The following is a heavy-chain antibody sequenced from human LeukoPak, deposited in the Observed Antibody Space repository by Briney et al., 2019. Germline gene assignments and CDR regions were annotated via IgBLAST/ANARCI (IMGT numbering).Heavy chain of an antibody. CDR3: ASGLYYFDY. CDR1: GGSFSVYY. V-gene: IGHV4-34*01. CDR2: INHSGST. Sequence: SETLSLTCAVYGGSFSVYYCSWIRQPPGKGLEWIGEINHSGSTNYNPSLKSRVTISVDTSKNQFSLKLSSVTAADTAVYYCASGLYYFDYWGQGTLVTVSS. J-gene: IGHJ4*02.